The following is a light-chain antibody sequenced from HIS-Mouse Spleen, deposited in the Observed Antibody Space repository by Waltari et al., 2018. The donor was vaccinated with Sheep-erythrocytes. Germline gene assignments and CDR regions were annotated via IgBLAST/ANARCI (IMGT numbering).Light chain of an antibody. CDR2: DVS. CDR3: SSYAGSNNWV. J-gene: IGLJ3*02. CDR1: SSDVRGYNY. Sequence: QSALTQPRSVSGSPGQSVTLSCTGTSSDVRGYNYVSWYQQHPGKAPKLMIYDVSKRPSGVPDRFSGSKSGNTASLTISGLQAEDEADYYCSSYAGSNNWVFGGGTKLTVL. V-gene: IGLV2-11*01.